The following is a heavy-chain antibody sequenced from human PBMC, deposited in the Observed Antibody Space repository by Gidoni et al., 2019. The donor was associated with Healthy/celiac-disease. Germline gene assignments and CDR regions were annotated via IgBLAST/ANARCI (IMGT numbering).Heavy chain of an antibody. CDR1: GGSFSGYY. Sequence: QVQLQQWGAGLLKPSETLSLTCAVYGGSFSGYYWSWIRQPPGKGLEWIGEINHSGSTNYNPSLKSRVTISVDTSKNQFSLKLSSVTAADTAVYYCARGRPNGIAAAWWEGTIWFDPWGQGTLVTVSS. CDR3: ARGRPNGIAAAWWEGTIWFDP. D-gene: IGHD6-13*01. V-gene: IGHV4-34*01. J-gene: IGHJ5*02. CDR2: INHSGST.